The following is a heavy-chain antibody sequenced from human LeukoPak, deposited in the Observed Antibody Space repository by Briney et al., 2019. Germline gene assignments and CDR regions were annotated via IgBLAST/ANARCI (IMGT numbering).Heavy chain of an antibody. CDR1: GYTFTSYY. D-gene: IGHD2-21*02. V-gene: IGHV1-46*01. CDR3: ASGGVTGWFDP. CDR2: INPSGGST. J-gene: IGHJ5*02. Sequence: GASVKVSCKASGYTFTSYYMHRVRQAPGQGLEWMGIINPSGGSTSYAQKFQGRVTMTRDTSTSTVYMELSSLRSEDTAVYYCASGGVTGWFDPWGQGTLVTVSS.